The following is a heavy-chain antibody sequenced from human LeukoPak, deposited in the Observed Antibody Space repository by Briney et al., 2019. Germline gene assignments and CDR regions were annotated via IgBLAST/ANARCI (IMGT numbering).Heavy chain of an antibody. V-gene: IGHV4-34*01. Sequence: SETLSLTCAVYGGSFSGYCGTWIRQSPGKGLEWIGEINHSGSTNYNPSLKSRVTISVDTSKNQFSLKLSSVTAADTAVYYCVRVEVGVLNWGQGTLVTVSS. CDR2: INHSGST. D-gene: IGHD3-22*01. J-gene: IGHJ4*02. CDR1: GGSFSGYC. CDR3: VRVEVGVLN.